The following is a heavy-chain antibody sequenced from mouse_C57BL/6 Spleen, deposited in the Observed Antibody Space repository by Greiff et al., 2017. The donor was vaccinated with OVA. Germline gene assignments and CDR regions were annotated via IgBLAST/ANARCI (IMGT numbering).Heavy chain of an antibody. Sequence: EVQLVESGGDLVKPGGSLKLSCAASGFTFSSYGMSWVRQTPDKRLEWVATISPGGSYTYYPDSVKGRSTISRDNAKNTLYLQMSSLKSEDTAMYYCARDYGSSSGARDYWGQGTSVTVSS. V-gene: IGHV5-6*01. J-gene: IGHJ4*01. CDR3: ARDYGSSSGARDY. CDR2: ISPGGSYT. CDR1: GFTFSSYG. D-gene: IGHD1-1*01.